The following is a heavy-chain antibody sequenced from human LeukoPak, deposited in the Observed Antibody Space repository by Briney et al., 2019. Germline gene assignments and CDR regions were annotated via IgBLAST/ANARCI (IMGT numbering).Heavy chain of an antibody. Sequence: GGSLRLSCAASGFTFSSYGVHWVRQAPGKGLEGVAFIRYDGSNKYYADSVQGRFTISRDNSKNTLYLQMNRLRAEDTAVYYCAKGRQGIQLWSNWFDPWGQGTLVTVSS. J-gene: IGHJ5*02. D-gene: IGHD5-18*01. CDR3: AKGRQGIQLWSNWFDP. V-gene: IGHV3-30*02. CDR2: IRYDGSNK. CDR1: GFTFSSYG.